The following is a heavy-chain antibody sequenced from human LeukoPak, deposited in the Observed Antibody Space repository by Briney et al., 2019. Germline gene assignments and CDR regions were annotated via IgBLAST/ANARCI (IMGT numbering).Heavy chain of an antibody. D-gene: IGHD3-9*01. V-gene: IGHV3-23*01. Sequence: GGCLRLSCATSGFTFSSYAMSWVRRAPGKGLEWVSGIGASGGSTYYADSVKGRFTISRDNSKNTLYLQMNSLRTEDTAVYYCAKAEGYDILTGLDYWGQGTLVTVSS. CDR1: GFTFSSYA. CDR2: IGASGGST. CDR3: AKAEGYDILTGLDY. J-gene: IGHJ4*02.